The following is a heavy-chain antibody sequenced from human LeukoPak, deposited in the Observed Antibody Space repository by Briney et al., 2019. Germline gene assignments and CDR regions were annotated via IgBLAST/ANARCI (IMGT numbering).Heavy chain of an antibody. V-gene: IGHV3-23*01. J-gene: IGHJ4*02. D-gene: IGHD3-3*01. CDR3: AKGVRGIFEPFDY. CDR1: GFTFSNYA. CDR2: ISGSGGST. Sequence: GGSLRLSCAASGFTFSNYAMSWARQAPGKGLEWVSAISGSGGSTYYADSVKGRFTISRDNSKNTLYLQMNSLRAEDTAVYYCAKGVRGIFEPFDYWGQGTLVTVSS.